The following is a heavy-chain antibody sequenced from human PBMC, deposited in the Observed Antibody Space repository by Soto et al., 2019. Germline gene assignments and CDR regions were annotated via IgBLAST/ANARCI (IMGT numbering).Heavy chain of an antibody. CDR3: ASLAAAGTGPMDDAFDI. V-gene: IGHV6-1*01. Sequence: PSQTLSLTCAISGDSVSSNSAAWNWIRQSPSRGLEWLGRTYYRSKWYNDYAVSVKSRITINPDTSKNQFSLQLNSVTPEDTAVCYCASLAAAGTGPMDDAFDIWGQGTMVTVSS. J-gene: IGHJ3*02. D-gene: IGHD6-13*01. CDR1: GDSVSSNSAA. CDR2: TYYRSKWYN.